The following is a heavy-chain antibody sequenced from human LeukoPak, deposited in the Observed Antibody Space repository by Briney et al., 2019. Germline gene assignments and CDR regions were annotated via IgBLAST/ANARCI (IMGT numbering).Heavy chain of an antibody. D-gene: IGHD3-3*01. CDR3: AKGWEFRVVIPAAVS. V-gene: IGHV3-23*01. J-gene: IGHJ5*02. CDR2: ISGSGEGT. CDR1: GFIFSSYA. Sequence: PGGSLRLSCEGSGFIFSSYAMTWVRQAPGKGLQWVSSISGSGEGTYYADSMKGRFTISRDNSKNTLSLQMNSLRAEDTAVYFCAKGWEFRVVIPAAVSWGQGTLVTVSS.